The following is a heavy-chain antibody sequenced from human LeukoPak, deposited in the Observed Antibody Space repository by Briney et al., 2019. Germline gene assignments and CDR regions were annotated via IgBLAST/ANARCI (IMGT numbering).Heavy chain of an antibody. Sequence: ASETLSLTCTVSGGSISSYYWSWIRQPPGKGLEWIGYIYYSGSTNYNPSLKSRVTISVDTSKNQFSLKLSSVTAADTAVYYCARGRKHYDSSGYFRPSYYYYMDVWGKGTTVTISS. CDR2: IYYSGST. CDR1: GGSISSYY. D-gene: IGHD3-22*01. V-gene: IGHV4-59*01. CDR3: ARGRKHYDSSGYFRPSYYYYMDV. J-gene: IGHJ6*03.